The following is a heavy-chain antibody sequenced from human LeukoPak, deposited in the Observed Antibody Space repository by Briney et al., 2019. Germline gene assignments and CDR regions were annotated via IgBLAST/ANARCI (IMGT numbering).Heavy chain of an antibody. CDR2: ISSSGSTI. CDR3: AREILWFGERGDY. CDR1: GFTFSSYE. V-gene: IGHV3-48*03. J-gene: IGHJ4*02. D-gene: IGHD3-10*01. Sequence: GGSLRLSCAASGFTFSSYEMNWVRQAPGKGLEWVSYISSSGSTIYYADSVKGRFTISRDNAKNSLYLQMNSLRAEDTTVYYCAREILWFGERGDYWGQGTLVTVSS.